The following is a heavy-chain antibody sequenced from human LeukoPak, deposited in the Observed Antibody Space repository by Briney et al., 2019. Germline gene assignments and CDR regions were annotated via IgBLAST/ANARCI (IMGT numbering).Heavy chain of an antibody. D-gene: IGHD2-15*01. V-gene: IGHV1-8*01. CDR3: ARAGGLYGYYYYYGMDV. CDR1: GYTFTSYD. CDR2: MNPNSGNT. J-gene: IGHJ6*02. Sequence: GASVKVSCKASGYTFTSYDINWVRQATGQGLEWMGWMNPNSGNTGYAQKFQGGVTMTRNTSISTAYMELSSLRSEDTAVYYCARAGGLYGYYYYYGMDVWGQGTTVTVSS.